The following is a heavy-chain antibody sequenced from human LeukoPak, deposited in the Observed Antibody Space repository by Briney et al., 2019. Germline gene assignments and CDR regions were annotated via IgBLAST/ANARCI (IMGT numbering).Heavy chain of an antibody. CDR3: VKDYNWNIFHY. J-gene: IGHJ4*02. Sequence: PGGSLRLSCSASGFTFSSYAMHWVRQAPGKGLEYVSGISSNGGSTYYADSVKDRFTISRDNSKNTLYLQMSSLRADDTAVYYCVKDYNWNIFHYWGQGTLVTVSS. V-gene: IGHV3-64D*09. CDR2: ISSNGGST. D-gene: IGHD1/OR15-1a*01. CDR1: GFTFSSYA.